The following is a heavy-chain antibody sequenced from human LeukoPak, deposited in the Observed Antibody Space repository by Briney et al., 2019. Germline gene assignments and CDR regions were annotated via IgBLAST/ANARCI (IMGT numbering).Heavy chain of an antibody. CDR3: ARAPPIAVAGTGWLDP. D-gene: IGHD6-19*01. Sequence: SQTLSLTCTVSGGSISSGSYYWSWIRQPAGKGLEWIGRIYTSGSTNYNPSLKSRVTISVDTSKNQFSLKLSSVTAADTAVYYCARAPPIAVAGTGWLDPWGQGTLVTVSS. V-gene: IGHV4-61*02. CDR1: GGSISSGSYY. CDR2: IYTSGST. J-gene: IGHJ5*02.